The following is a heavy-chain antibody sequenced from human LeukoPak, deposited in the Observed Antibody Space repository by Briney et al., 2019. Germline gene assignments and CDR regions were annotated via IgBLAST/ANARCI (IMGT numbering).Heavy chain of an antibody. D-gene: IGHD1-26*01. CDR1: GFTFSSYS. CDR3: ARDPYGGSYGAFDI. V-gene: IGHV3-21*01. CDR2: ISNNNAYM. J-gene: IGHJ3*02. Sequence: GGSLRLSCAASGFTFSSYSMNWVRQAPGKGLEWVSSISNNNAYMYYADSVKGRFTISRDNAKNSLYLEMNSLRAEDTAVYYCARDPYGGSYGAFDIWGQGTMVPVSS.